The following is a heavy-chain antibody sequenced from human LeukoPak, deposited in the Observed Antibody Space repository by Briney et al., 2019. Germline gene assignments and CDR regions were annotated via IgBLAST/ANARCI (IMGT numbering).Heavy chain of an antibody. V-gene: IGHV3-7*01. Sequence: PGGSLRLSCAASGFPFTNYWMSWVRQAPGKGLEWVANIKEDGSVMYYVDSLKGRFTISRDSAQNSLYLQMNSLRAEDTAVYYCARAFLRSGSSPDYWGQGTLVTVSS. CDR1: GFPFTNYW. CDR2: IKEDGSVM. CDR3: ARAFLRSGSSPDY. D-gene: IGHD3-10*02. J-gene: IGHJ4*02.